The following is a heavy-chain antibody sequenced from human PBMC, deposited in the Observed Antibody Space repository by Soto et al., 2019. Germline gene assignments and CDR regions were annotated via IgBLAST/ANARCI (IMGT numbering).Heavy chain of an antibody. D-gene: IGHD5-18*01. Sequence: SETLSLTCAVYGGSFSGYYWSWIRQPPGKGLEWIGEINHSGSTNYNPSLKSRVTISVDTSKNQFSLKLSSVTAADTAVYYCARVKGIQLWTYYHYYVMDVWGQRTTVTGSS. J-gene: IGHJ6*02. CDR3: ARVKGIQLWTYYHYYVMDV. CDR2: INHSGST. V-gene: IGHV4-34*01. CDR1: GGSFSGYY.